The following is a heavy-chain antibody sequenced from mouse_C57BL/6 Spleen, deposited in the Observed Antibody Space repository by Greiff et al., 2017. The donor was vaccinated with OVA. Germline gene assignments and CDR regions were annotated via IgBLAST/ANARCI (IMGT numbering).Heavy chain of an antibody. CDR1: GFTFSDYG. V-gene: IGHV5-17*01. D-gene: IGHD1-1*01. CDR3: ARVTTVVRAMDY. CDR2: ISSGSSTI. Sequence: EVQLVESGGGLVKPGGSLKLSCAASGFTFSDYGMHWVRQAPEKGLAWVAYISSGSSTIYYADTVKGRFTISRDNAKNTLFLQMTSLRSEDTAMYYCARVTTVVRAMDYWGQGTSVTVSS. J-gene: IGHJ4*01.